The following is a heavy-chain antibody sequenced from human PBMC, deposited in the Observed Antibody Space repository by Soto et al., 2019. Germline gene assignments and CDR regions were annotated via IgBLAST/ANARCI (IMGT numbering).Heavy chain of an antibody. D-gene: IGHD6-19*01. J-gene: IGHJ4*02. V-gene: IGHV3-48*02. Sequence: EVQLVESGGGLVQPGGSLRLSCAASGFTFSSYSMNWVRQAPGKGLEWVSYISSSSSTIYYADSVKGRFTISRDNASNSLYLQMNSLRDEDTAVYYCARRPMYSSGWYDYGYWGQGTLVTVSS. CDR3: ARRPMYSSGWYDYGY. CDR2: ISSSSSTI. CDR1: GFTFSSYS.